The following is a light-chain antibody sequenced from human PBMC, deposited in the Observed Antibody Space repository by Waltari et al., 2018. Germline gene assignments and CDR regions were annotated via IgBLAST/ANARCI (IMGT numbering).Light chain of an antibody. CDR1: TSDVGALNY. J-gene: IGLJ2*01. Sequence: QSALTQPASVSGSPGQSITIPCTATTSDVGALNYVSWYQQHPGKAPQLLIYDVTNRPFEVSSRFSGSKSGNTASLTISGLQAEDEADYFCSSYTTSATVVFGGGTKVTVL. CDR2: DVT. CDR3: SSYTTSATVV. V-gene: IGLV2-14*03.